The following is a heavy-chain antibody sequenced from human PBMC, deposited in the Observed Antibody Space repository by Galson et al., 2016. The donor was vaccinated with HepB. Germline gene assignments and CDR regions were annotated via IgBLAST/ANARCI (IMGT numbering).Heavy chain of an antibody. CDR1: GGIFSNFA. J-gene: IGHJ4*02. V-gene: IGHV1-69*13. CDR2: IIPVFRTA. CDR3: AKFSGWYEGKYFFDY. Sequence: VKVSCKASGGIFSNFAISWVRQAPGQGLEWMGGIIPVFRTANYAQKFQGRVTITADDSTSTAYMELRSLTSEDTAVYYCAKFSGWYEGKYFFDYWAQGALVTVSS. D-gene: IGHD6-19*01.